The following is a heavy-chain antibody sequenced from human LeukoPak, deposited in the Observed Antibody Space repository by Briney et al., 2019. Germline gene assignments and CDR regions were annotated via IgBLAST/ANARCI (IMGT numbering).Heavy chain of an antibody. V-gene: IGHV3-23*01. CDR1: GLSFSSFA. CDR2: IRGNSET. D-gene: IGHD3-16*01. J-gene: IGHJ4*02. CDR3: AKASWVSSTDAVR. Sequence: GGSLRLSCAASGLSFSSFAMSWVRQGPARGLEWVSSIRGNSETFYADSVKGRFTLSSDSSRNTVYFQLNNLRVEDTAIYYCAKASWVSSTDAVRWGQGTLVTVSS.